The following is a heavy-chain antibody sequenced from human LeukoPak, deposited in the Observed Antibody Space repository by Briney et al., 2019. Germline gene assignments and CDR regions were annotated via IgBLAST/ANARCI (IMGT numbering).Heavy chain of an antibody. D-gene: IGHD2-2*01. CDR2: IYPDDSNT. V-gene: IGHV5-51*01. Sequence: GESLKISCKGSGYSFTTHWIGWVRQMPGKGLEWMGIIYPDDSNTRYSPSFQGQVTISADKSISTAYLQWSSLKASDTAMYYCAGISLRYCSSTSCIDYWGQGTLVTVSS. CDR3: AGISLRYCSSTSCIDY. J-gene: IGHJ4*02. CDR1: GYSFTTHW.